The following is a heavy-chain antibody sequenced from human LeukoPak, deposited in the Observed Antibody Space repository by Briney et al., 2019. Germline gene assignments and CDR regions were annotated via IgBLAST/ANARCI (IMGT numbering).Heavy chain of an antibody. CDR3: AELGITMIGGV. CDR1: GFTFGTHS. J-gene: IGHJ6*04. D-gene: IGHD3-10*02. Sequence: PGGSLRLSCLASGFTFGTHSMSWVRQAPGKGLEWVSYISSSGSTIYYADSVKGRFTISRDNAKNSLYLQMNSLRAEDTAVYYCAELGITMIGGVWGKGTTVTISS. V-gene: IGHV3-48*03. CDR2: ISSSGSTI.